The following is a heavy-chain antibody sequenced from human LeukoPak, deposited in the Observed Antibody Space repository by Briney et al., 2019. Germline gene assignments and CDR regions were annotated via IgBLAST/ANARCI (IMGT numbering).Heavy chain of an antibody. CDR3: ARDARGAAAADDPLDI. D-gene: IGHD6-13*01. CDR1: GGTFSSYA. CDR2: IIPIFGTA. J-gene: IGHJ3*02. Sequence: SVKVSCKASGGTFSSYAISWVRQAPGQGLEWMGGIIPIFGTANYAQKFQGRVTITADESTSTAYMELSSLRSEDTAVYYCARDARGAAAADDPLDIWGQGTTVTVSS. V-gene: IGHV1-69*13.